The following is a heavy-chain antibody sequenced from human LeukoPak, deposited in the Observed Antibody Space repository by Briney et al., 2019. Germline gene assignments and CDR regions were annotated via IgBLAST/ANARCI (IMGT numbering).Heavy chain of an antibody. J-gene: IGHJ6*02. CDR1: GFTFSSYE. D-gene: IGHD1-26*01. CDR3: ARNQVGAIHYYYGMDV. CDR2: ISSSGSNI. Sequence: PGGSLRLSCAASGFTFSSYEMNWVRQAPGKGLEWVSYISSSGSNIYYADSVKGRFTISRDNAKNSLYLQMNSLRAEDTAVYYCARNQVGAIHYYYGMDVWGQGTTVTVSS. V-gene: IGHV3-48*03.